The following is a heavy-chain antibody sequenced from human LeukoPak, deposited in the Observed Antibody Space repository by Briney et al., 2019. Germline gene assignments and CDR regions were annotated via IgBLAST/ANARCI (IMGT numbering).Heavy chain of an antibody. Sequence: SETLSLTFPVYSASFSGYYCGWIRQPPGNGLEWIGEINDSVSTNYNPSLKSRVTISVDTSMNQFSLKLSSVTAADTAVYYCASGWLVPYFDYWGQGTLVTVSS. CDR2: INDSVST. V-gene: IGHV4-34*01. J-gene: IGHJ4*02. D-gene: IGHD6-19*01. CDR3: ASGWLVPYFDY. CDR1: SASFSGYY.